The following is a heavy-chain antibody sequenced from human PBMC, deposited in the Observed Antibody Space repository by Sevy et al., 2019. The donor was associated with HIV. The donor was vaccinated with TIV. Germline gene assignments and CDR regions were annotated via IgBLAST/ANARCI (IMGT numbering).Heavy chain of an antibody. V-gene: IGHV3-23*01. CDR3: AKPRESSSYYMDV. CDR1: GFTFSSYA. CDR2: ISGGSGGTT. D-gene: IGHD1-26*01. J-gene: IGHJ6*03. Sequence: GGCLRLSCAASGFTFSSYAMRWVRQAPGKGLEWVSAISGGSGGTTYYADSVKGRFTISRDNSKNTLYLQMNTLRAEDTFGYYCAKPRESSSYYMDVWGKGTTVTVSS.